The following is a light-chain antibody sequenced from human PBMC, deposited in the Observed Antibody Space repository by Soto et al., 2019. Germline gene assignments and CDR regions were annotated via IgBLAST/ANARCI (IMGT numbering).Light chain of an antibody. Sequence: QSVLTQPPSVSGATGQRVTISCTGSSSNIGAGYDVHWYQQLPETAPKLLIYGNSNRPSGVPDRFSGSKSGTSASLAITGLQAEDEVDYYCQSYDSRLSGYVFGTGTKVTVL. CDR1: SSNIGAGYD. CDR3: QSYDSRLSGYV. J-gene: IGLJ1*01. CDR2: GNS. V-gene: IGLV1-40*01.